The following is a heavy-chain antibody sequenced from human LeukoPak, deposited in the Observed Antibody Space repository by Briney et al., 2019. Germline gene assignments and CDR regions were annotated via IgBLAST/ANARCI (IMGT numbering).Heavy chain of an antibody. CDR2: ISSSTNYI. J-gene: IGHJ3*02. CDR3: ARDRREKQWLGDVFDI. CDR1: GFSFSDFT. V-gene: IGHV3-21*01. D-gene: IGHD6-19*01. Sequence: PGGSLRLSCAASGFSFSDFTMNWVRQAPGKGLEWVSSISSSTNYIYYADSLKGRFTISRDNAKNSLYLQMNSLRADGTAVYYCARDRREKQWLGDVFDIWGLGTMVTVSS.